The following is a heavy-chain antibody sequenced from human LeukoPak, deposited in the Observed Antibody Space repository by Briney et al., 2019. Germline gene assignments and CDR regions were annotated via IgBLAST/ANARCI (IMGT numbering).Heavy chain of an antibody. Sequence: TVKVSCKASGGTFSSYAISWVRQAPGQGLEWMGGIIPIFGTANYAQKFQGRVTITADESTSTAYMELSSLRSEDTAVYYCAREYCSGGSCYSDRGMSPYGMDVWGQGTTVTVSS. D-gene: IGHD2-15*01. J-gene: IGHJ6*02. CDR1: GGTFSSYA. CDR3: AREYCSGGSCYSDRGMSPYGMDV. CDR2: IIPIFGTA. V-gene: IGHV1-69*13.